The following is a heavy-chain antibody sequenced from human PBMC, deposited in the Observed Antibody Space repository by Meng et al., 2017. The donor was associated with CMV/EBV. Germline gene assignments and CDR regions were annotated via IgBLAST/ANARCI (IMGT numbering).Heavy chain of an antibody. CDR2: IYYSGST. V-gene: IGHV4-39*07. D-gene: IGHD3-3*01. Sequence: SETLSLTCTVSGGSISSSSYYWGWIRQPPGKGLEWIGSIYYSGSTYYNPSLKSRVTISVDTSKNQFSLKLSYVTAADTAVYYCARDGVVFGVVTLFDYWGQGTLVTVSS. CDR1: GGSISSSSYY. J-gene: IGHJ4*02. CDR3: ARDGVVFGVVTLFDY.